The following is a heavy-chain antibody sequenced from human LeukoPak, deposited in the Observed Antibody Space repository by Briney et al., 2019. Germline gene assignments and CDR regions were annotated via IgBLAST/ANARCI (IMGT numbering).Heavy chain of an antibody. CDR3: ARDQGSGWWSFDY. D-gene: IGHD6-19*01. J-gene: IGHJ4*02. CDR2: IKADGSDT. V-gene: IGHV3-7*03. CDR1: EFSLSTSW. Sequence: PGGSLRLSCAASEFSLSTSWLSWGRPAPGKGLEWVANIKADGSDTYYGDSVKGRFIISRDNAKNTLYLQMNRLRAEDSAVYFCARDQGSGWWSFDYWGRGTLVTVSS.